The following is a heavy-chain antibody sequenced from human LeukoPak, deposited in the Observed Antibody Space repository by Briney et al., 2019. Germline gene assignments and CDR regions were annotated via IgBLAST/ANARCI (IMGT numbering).Heavy chain of an antibody. CDR3: ARYIAAHQNWFDP. Sequence: SETLSLTCAVYGGSFSGCYWSWIRQPPGKGLEWIGEINHSGSTNYNPSLKSRVTISVDTSKNQFSLKLSSVTAADTAVYYCARYIAAHQNWFDPWGQGTLVTVSS. CDR1: GGSFSGCY. D-gene: IGHD6-6*01. V-gene: IGHV4-34*01. CDR2: INHSGST. J-gene: IGHJ5*02.